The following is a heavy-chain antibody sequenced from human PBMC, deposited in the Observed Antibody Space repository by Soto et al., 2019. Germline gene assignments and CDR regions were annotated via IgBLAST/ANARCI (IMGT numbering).Heavy chain of an antibody. CDR1: GFTFSSYA. D-gene: IGHD3-10*01. J-gene: IGHJ5*02. V-gene: IGHV3-23*01. Sequence: GGSLRLSCAASGFTFSSYAMSWVRQAPGKGLEWVSAISGSGGSTYYADSVKGRFTISRDNSKNTLYLQMNSLRAEDTAVYYCAKDPPPYPRGVIPANWFDPWGQGTLVTVSS. CDR2: ISGSGGST. CDR3: AKDPPPYPRGVIPANWFDP.